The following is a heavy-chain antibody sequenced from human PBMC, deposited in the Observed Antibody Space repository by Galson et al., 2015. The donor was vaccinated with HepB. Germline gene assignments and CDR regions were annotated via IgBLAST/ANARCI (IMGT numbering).Heavy chain of an antibody. D-gene: IGHD4-17*01. Sequence: SETLSLTCTVSGGSIHSYYWSWIRQSPEKGLEWIGYIYYNGSTNYKPSLKSRVIISVDTSQNQFSLKLRSVTAADTAVYYCARQSAYGDHVDYWGQGSLVTVSS. CDR1: GGSIHSYY. V-gene: IGHV4-59*08. CDR2: IYYNGST. CDR3: ARQSAYGDHVDY. J-gene: IGHJ4*02.